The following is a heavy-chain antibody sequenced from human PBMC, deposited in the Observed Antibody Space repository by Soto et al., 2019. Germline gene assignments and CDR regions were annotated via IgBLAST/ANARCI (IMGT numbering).Heavy chain of an antibody. CDR2: ISYDGSNK. CDR1: GFPFSSYG. Sequence: QVQLVESGGGVVQPGRSLRLSCAASGFPFSSYGMHWVRQAPGKGLEWVAVISYDGSNKYYADSVKGRFTISRDNSKNTLYLQMNSLRAEDTAVYYCAKAGDRDGYNYYFDYWCQGTLVTVSS. J-gene: IGHJ4*02. CDR3: AKAGDRDGYNYYFDY. V-gene: IGHV3-30*18. D-gene: IGHD1-1*01.